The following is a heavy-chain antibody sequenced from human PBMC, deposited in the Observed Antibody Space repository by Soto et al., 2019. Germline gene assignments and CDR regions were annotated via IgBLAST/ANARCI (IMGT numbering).Heavy chain of an antibody. CDR1: GFTFSNAW. CDR3: TTDLFSSGYYTNGVCPDAFDL. V-gene: IGHV3-15*01. D-gene: IGHD2-8*01. CDR2: IKSKTDGGTT. J-gene: IGHJ3*01. Sequence: EVQLVESGGGLVKPGGSLRLSCAASGFTFSNAWMSWVRQAPGKGLEWVGRIKSKTDGGTTDDAAPVKCRITISRDDSKNTLYLQMNSLKTEETAVYYCTTDLFSSGYYTNGVCPDAFDLWGQGTTVNVSS.